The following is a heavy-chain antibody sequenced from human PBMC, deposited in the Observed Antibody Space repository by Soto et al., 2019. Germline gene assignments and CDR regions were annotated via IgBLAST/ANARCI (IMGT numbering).Heavy chain of an antibody. Sequence: GGSLRLSCAASGFPFSNYEMNWVRQAPGKWLEWVAYISSGGSTVHYADSVRGRFTVSRDNARNSLYLQMNTLRVEDTALYYCARDRAAGGYWGQGXLVTVSS. V-gene: IGHV3-48*03. J-gene: IGHJ4*02. CDR2: ISSGGSTV. CDR1: GFPFSNYE. CDR3: ARDRAAGGY. D-gene: IGHD6-13*01.